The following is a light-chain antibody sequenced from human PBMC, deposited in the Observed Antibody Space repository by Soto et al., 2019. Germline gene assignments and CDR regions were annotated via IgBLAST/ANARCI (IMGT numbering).Light chain of an antibody. CDR1: QTISSW. J-gene: IGKJ5*01. CDR2: KAS. Sequence: DIQMTQYPSTLSVSVGDRVTITCGASQTISSWLAWYQQKQGKAPKLLIYKASTLETGVPSRLSGSGYGTELTISISSMKTDDFGTYYCQEYNAYSMTFGHGTRLEIK. CDR3: QEYNAYSMT. V-gene: IGKV1-5*03.